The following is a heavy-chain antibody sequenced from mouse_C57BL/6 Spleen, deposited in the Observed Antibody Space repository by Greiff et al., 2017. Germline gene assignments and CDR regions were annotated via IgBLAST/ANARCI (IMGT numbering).Heavy chain of an antibody. J-gene: IGHJ2*01. Sequence: EVKLVESGGDLVKPGGSLKLSCAASGFTFSSYGMSWVRQTPDQRLEWVATISSGGSYTYYPDSVKGRFTISRDNAKNTLYLQMSSLKSEDTAMYYCARNGYDYWGQGTTLTVSS. V-gene: IGHV5-6*02. CDR2: ISSGGSYT. CDR3: ARNGYDY. D-gene: IGHD2-2*01. CDR1: GFTFSSYG.